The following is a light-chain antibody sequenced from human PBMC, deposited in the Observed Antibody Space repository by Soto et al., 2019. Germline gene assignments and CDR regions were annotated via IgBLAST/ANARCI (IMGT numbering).Light chain of an antibody. CDR3: SSYTTSSTRV. V-gene: IGLV2-14*01. CDR1: ISDVGIYNY. Sequence: QSLLTQPACVSGSPGQSIAISCTGSISDVGIYNYVSWYQQHPGKVPKLIIYEVSNRPSGVSNRFSGSKSGNTASLTISGLQAEDEADYYCSSYTTSSTRVFGTGTKVTVL. J-gene: IGLJ1*01. CDR2: EVS.